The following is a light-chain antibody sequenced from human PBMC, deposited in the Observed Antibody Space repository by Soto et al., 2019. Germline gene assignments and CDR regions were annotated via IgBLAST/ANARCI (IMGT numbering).Light chain of an antibody. CDR2: KAS. J-gene: IGKJ1*01. V-gene: IGKV1-5*03. Sequence: DIQMTQSPSTLSASVGDRVTITCRASQSIGNYLAWYQQKPGKAPKLLISKASTLESRVPSRFSGSGSGTEFTLTISSVQSDDFATYYCQQYNTYPRWTFGQGTKVETK. CDR1: QSIGNY. CDR3: QQYNTYPRWT.